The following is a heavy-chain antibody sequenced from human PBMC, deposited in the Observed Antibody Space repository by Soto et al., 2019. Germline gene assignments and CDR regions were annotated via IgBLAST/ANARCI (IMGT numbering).Heavy chain of an antibody. Sequence: VESLKISCHDSGYKFTTFWLNWVRQTPGKGLEWLGRIDPTDSFTNYSPPFEGHVTISVDRSISTAYLQWNSLQASDTAIYYCARPASGGSRDAFDVWGQGTTVTVSS. J-gene: IGHJ3*01. V-gene: IGHV5-10-1*01. CDR1: GYKFTTFW. CDR2: IDPTDSFT. CDR3: ARPASGGSRDAFDV. D-gene: IGHD2-15*01.